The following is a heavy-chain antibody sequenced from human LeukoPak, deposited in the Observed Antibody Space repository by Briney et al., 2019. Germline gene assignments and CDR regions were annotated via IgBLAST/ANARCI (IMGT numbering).Heavy chain of an antibody. Sequence: VASVKVSCKASGGTFSSYAISWVRQAPGQGLEWMGGIIPIFGTANYAQKFQGRVTITADESTSTAYMELSSLRSEDTAVYYCARGQRYSSSWYTRTTDYYYYYGMDVWGQGTTVTVSS. D-gene: IGHD6-13*01. CDR2: IIPIFGTA. CDR1: GGTFSSYA. V-gene: IGHV1-69*13. J-gene: IGHJ6*02. CDR3: ARGQRYSSSWYTRTTDYYYYYGMDV.